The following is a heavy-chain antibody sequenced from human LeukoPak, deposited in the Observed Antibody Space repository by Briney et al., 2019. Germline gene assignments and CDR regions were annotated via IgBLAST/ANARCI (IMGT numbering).Heavy chain of an antibody. V-gene: IGHV3-23*01. D-gene: IGHD3-22*01. CDR3: AKNYYDTSGYYQYYFDY. Sequence: GGSLRLSCAASGFMFSNHGMNWVRQAPGKGLEWLSTISGSGGNTYYADSVKGRFTVSRDNSKNTLYLQMNSLRAEDTALYYCAKNYYDTSGYYQYYFDYWGQGTLVTVSS. CDR2: ISGSGGNT. J-gene: IGHJ4*02. CDR1: GFMFSNHG.